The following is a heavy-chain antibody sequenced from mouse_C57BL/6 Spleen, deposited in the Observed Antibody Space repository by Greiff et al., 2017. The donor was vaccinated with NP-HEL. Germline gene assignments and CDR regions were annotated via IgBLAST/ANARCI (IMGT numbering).Heavy chain of an antibody. Sequence: QVQLQQSGPELVKPGASVKISCKASGYAFSSSWMNWVKQRPGKGLEWIGRIYPGDGDTNYNGKFKGKATLTADKSSSTAYMQLSSLTSEDSAVYFCARGEGWYFDVWGTGTTVTVSS. CDR3: ARGEGWYFDV. CDR2: IYPGDGDT. V-gene: IGHV1-82*01. J-gene: IGHJ1*03. CDR1: GYAFSSSW.